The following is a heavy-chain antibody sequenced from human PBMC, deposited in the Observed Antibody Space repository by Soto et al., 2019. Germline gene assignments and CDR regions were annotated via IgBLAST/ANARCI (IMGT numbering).Heavy chain of an antibody. J-gene: IGHJ4*02. CDR2: MNPNTGDT. D-gene: IGHD5-12*01. CDR1: GYTFISYD. CDR3: ARGDGYIFDY. Sequence: QVQLVQSGAEVKKPGASVKVSCKASGYTFISYDINWVRQATGQGLEWMGWMNPNTGDTRYAQKFQGRVNMTGNTSIITANLESSSLRSDDPAVYFCARGDGYIFDYWGQGTLVTVSS. V-gene: IGHV1-8*01.